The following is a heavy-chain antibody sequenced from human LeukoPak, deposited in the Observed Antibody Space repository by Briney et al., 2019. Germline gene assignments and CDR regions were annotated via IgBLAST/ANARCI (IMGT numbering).Heavy chain of an antibody. J-gene: IGHJ6*02. CDR3: AREGIAAAGSPTLGYYYYGMDV. Sequence: GGSLRLSCAASGFTFTSYSINWVRQAPGKGLEWVSSISSSSSYIYYADSVKGRFTISRDNAKNSLYLQMNSLRAEDTAVYYCAREGIAAAGSPTLGYYYYGMDVWGQGTTVTVSS. V-gene: IGHV3-21*01. CDR1: GFTFTSYS. D-gene: IGHD6-13*01. CDR2: ISSSSSYI.